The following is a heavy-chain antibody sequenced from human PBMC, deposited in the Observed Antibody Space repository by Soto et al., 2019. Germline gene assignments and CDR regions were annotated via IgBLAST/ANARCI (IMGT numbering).Heavy chain of an antibody. J-gene: IGHJ4*02. CDR1: GFTFSSYA. Sequence: GGSLRLSCAASGFTFSSYAMHWVRQAPGKGLEWVAVISYDGSNKYYADSVKGRFTISRDNSKNTLYLQMNSLRAEDTAVYYCARGPGWLQFSYFAYWGQGTLVTVS. D-gene: IGHD5-12*01. CDR3: ARGPGWLQFSYFAY. V-gene: IGHV3-30-3*01. CDR2: ISYDGSNK.